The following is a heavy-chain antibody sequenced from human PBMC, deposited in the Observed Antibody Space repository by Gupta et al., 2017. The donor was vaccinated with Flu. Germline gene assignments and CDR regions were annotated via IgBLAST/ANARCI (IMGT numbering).Heavy chain of an antibody. CDR2: ISSSGKTI. CDR3: AREGMDV. J-gene: IGHJ6*04. CDR1: GFTFRNYE. Sequence: GSGFTFRNYEMNWVRQAPGKGLEWVSYISSSGKTIYYADSVKGRFIISRDSARNSLYLQMNSLRDEDTAVYYCAREGMDVWGKGTTVNVSS. V-gene: IGHV3-48*03.